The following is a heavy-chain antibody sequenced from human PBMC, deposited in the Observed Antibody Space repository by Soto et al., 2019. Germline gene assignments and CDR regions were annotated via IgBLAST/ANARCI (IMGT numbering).Heavy chain of an antibody. CDR2: IIPMFGSA. V-gene: IGHV1-69*01. D-gene: IGHD6-19*01. CDR3: AGYSSGWYNFDD. J-gene: IGHJ4*02. CDR1: GGTFRTHG. Sequence: QVQLVQSGADVRKPGSSVKVSCKASGGTFRTHGISWVRQAPGQGLEWMGGIIPMFGSANYAQKFQGRVTITADESTRTAYMELRSLRYADTAVYYCAGYSSGWYNFDDWGQGTLVTVSS.